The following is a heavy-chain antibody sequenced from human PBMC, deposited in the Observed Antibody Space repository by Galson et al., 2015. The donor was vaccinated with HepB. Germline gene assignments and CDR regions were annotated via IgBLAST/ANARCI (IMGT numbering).Heavy chain of an antibody. D-gene: IGHD6-13*01. CDR1: EFTFSSYW. Sequence: SLRLSCAASEFTFSSYWMSWVRQAPGKGLEWVANIKQDGDDKNYMDSVKGRFTISRDNAKNSLYLQMNNLGTEDTAVYYCAREREHSSRWRFDFWGQGTLVTVSS. CDR3: AREREHSSRWRFDF. J-gene: IGHJ4*02. CDR2: IKQDGDDK. V-gene: IGHV3-7*01.